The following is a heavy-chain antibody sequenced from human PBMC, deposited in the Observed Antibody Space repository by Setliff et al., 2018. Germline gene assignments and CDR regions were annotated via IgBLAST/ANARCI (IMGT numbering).Heavy chain of an antibody. J-gene: IGHJ4*02. V-gene: IGHV3-48*01. CDR1: GFTFSGYS. D-gene: IGHD7-27*01. Sequence: SLRLSCEASGFTFSGYSMNWVRQAPGKGLEWVSYISSSSHTISYADSVKGRFTISRDNAKNSLYLQMNGLRADDTGVYYCVRDLHWGFDYWGLGTLVTVSS. CDR2: ISSSSHTI. CDR3: VRDLHWGFDY.